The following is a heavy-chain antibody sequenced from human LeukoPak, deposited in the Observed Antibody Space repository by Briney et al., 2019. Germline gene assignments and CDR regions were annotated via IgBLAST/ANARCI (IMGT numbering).Heavy chain of an antibody. J-gene: IGHJ4*02. Sequence: SVKVSCKASGGTFSSYTISWVRQAPGQGLEWMGRIIPILGIANYAQKFQGRVTITADKSTSTAYMELSSLRSEDTAVYYCAISTWIQLWLQVYRGQGTLVTVSS. CDR2: IIPILGIA. CDR3: AISTWIQLWLQVY. CDR1: GGTFSSYT. V-gene: IGHV1-69*02. D-gene: IGHD5-18*01.